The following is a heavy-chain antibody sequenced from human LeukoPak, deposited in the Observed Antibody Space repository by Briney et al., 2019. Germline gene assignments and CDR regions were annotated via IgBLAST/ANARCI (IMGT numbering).Heavy chain of an antibody. Sequence: PGRSLRLSCAASGFTFSTYAFHCVRQAPGKGLEWVAVISSDGRNQIYTDSVKGRFTISRDNFQNTLFLQMNNLRTEDTAVYYCARDPMADFDYWGQGTLVTVSS. D-gene: IGHD2-8*01. CDR1: GFTFSTYA. J-gene: IGHJ4*02. V-gene: IGHV3-30*04. CDR3: ARDPMADFDY. CDR2: ISSDGRNQ.